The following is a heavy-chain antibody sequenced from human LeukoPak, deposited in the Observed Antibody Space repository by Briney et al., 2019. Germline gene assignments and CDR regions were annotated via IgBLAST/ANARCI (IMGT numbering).Heavy chain of an antibody. V-gene: IGHV4-39*07. Sequence: SETLSLTCTVSNGSISSGTYYCAWIRQPPGKVLEWIGSIYYSGSTYYNPSLKSRVTMSVDTPKNQFSLKLSSVTAADTAVYYCARPSGSSWYAYYFDPWGQGSLVTVSS. D-gene: IGHD6-13*01. CDR2: IYYSGST. J-gene: IGHJ5*02. CDR1: NGSISSGTYY. CDR3: ARPSGSSWYAYYFDP.